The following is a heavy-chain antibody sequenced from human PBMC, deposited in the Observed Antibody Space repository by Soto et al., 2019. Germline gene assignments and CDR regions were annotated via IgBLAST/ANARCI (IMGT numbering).Heavy chain of an antibody. CDR2: IYYSGST. Sequence: SETLSLTCTVSGGSISSSSYYWGWIRQPPGKGLEWIGSIYYSGSTYYSPSLKSRVTISVDTSKNQFSLKLSSVTAADTAVYYCAVGYYDFWNGYYPSFAYRGQGTLVTVSS. D-gene: IGHD3-3*01. CDR3: AVGYYDFWNGYYPSFAY. V-gene: IGHV4-39*01. J-gene: IGHJ4*02. CDR1: GGSISSSSYY.